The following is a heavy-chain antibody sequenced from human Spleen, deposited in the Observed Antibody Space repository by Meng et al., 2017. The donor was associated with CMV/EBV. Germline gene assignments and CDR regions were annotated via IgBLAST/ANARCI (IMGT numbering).Heavy chain of an antibody. CDR2: IYYSGST. CDR1: GGSISSSSYY. CDR3: ARVIRPYMVTYYYYYYGMDV. Sequence: SETLSLTCTVSGGSISSSSYYWGWIRQPPGKGLEWIGSIYYSGSTYYNPSLKSRVTISVDTSKNQFSLKLSSVTAADTAVYYCARVIRPYMVTYYYYYYGMDVWGQGTTVTVSS. D-gene: IGHD5-18*01. J-gene: IGHJ6*02. V-gene: IGHV4-39*07.